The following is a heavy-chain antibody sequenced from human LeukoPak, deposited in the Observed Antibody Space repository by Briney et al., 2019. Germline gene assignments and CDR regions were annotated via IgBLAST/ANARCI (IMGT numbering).Heavy chain of an antibody. CDR3: GRYCSSNSCNDAFDV. Sequence: PGGSLRLSCAASGFTVSSNYMSWVRQAPGKGLEWVSVIYSGGSTYYADSVKGRFTISRDNSKNTLYLQMNSLRAEDTAVYFCGRYCSSNSCNDAFDVWGQGTFVIVTS. CDR2: IYSGGST. CDR1: GFTVSSNY. V-gene: IGHV3-53*01. D-gene: IGHD2-2*01. J-gene: IGHJ3*01.